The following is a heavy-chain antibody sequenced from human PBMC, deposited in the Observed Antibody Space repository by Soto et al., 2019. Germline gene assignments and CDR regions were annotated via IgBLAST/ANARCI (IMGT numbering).Heavy chain of an antibody. CDR1: GFSFNTSGVA. CDR2: IYWDDDK. CDR3: VHRVVRGVIPWFDP. J-gene: IGHJ5*02. V-gene: IGHV2-5*02. Sequence: QITLQESGPTLVKPTQTLTLTCTFSGFSFNTSGVAVGWIRQPPGKALDWLALIYWDDDKRYSPSLQTRLSIXKXTXXNQVVLTMTNMDPADTAKYFCVHRVVRGVIPWFDPWGQGTLVTVSS. D-gene: IGHD3-10*01.